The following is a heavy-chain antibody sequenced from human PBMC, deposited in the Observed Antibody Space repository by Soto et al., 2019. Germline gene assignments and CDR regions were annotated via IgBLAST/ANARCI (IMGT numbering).Heavy chain of an antibody. CDR3: ARSRGAAAGISSFDP. V-gene: IGHV1-46*03. D-gene: IGHD6-13*01. CDR2: INPNSGIT. CDR1: GYRFTSYY. J-gene: IGHJ5*02. Sequence: QVQVVQSGAEVKKPGASVKISCKASGYRFTSYYMHWVRQAPGQGLEWMGIINPNSGITNYAQNFRGRVTMTCDSSTSTVYMGLSSLNSEDTAVYYCARSRGAAAGISSFDPWGQGTPVTVSS.